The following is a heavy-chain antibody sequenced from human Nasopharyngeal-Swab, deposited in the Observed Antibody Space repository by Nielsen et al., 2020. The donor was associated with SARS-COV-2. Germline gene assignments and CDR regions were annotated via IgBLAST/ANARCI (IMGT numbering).Heavy chain of an antibody. CDR3: AKDLDGSGSNNHYFYYVMDV. D-gene: IGHD2/OR15-2a*01. Sequence: WIRQPPGKGLEWVAVISKDGFDIKSSDSVKGRFTISRDNSKNTVFLQMNSLRVEDTAIYYCAKDLDGSGSNNHYFYYVMDVWGLGTTVTVSS. J-gene: IGHJ6*02. V-gene: IGHV3-30*18. CDR2: ISKDGFDI.